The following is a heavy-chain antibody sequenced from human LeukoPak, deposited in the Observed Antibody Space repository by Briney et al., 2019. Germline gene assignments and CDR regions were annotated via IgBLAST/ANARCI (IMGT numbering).Heavy chain of an antibody. CDR3: ASDEAKIEALTYYYYYIDV. J-gene: IGHJ6*03. Sequence: GGSLRLSCAVSGLTFSSYAMTWVRQAPGKGLEWVSAVNGCGGSTYYADSVRGRVTMSTDNSKNTLYLQMNSLKTEDTAVYYWASDEAKIEALTYYYYYIDVWGKGTTVTVSS. CDR1: GLTFSSYA. V-gene: IGHV3-23*01. D-gene: IGHD2-21*01. CDR2: VNGCGGST.